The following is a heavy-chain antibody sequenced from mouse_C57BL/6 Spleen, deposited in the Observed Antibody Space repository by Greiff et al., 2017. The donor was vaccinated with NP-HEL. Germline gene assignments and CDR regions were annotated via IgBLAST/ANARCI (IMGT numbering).Heavy chain of an antibody. CDR3: AREGDYAWFAY. V-gene: IGHV5-16*01. D-gene: IGHD2-4*01. CDR2: INYDGSST. Sequence: DVKLVESEGGLVQPGSSMKLSCTASGFTFSDYYMAWVRQVPEKGLEWVANINYDGSSTYYLDSLKSRFIISRDNAKNILYLQMSSLKSEDTATYYCAREGDYAWFAYWGQGTLVTVSA. CDR1: GFTFSDYY. J-gene: IGHJ3*01.